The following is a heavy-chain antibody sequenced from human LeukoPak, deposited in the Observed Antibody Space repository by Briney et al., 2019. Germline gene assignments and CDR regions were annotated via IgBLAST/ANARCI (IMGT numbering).Heavy chain of an antibody. Sequence: PGGSLRLSCAASGFTFSTYWMNWVRQAPGKGLLWVSRINTDGSITNYADSVKGRFTISRDNAKNTLYLQMNSLRSEDTAVYYCARVPPSVGEATSEYFQDWGQGTLVTVSS. CDR3: ARVPPSVGEATSEYFQD. V-gene: IGHV3-74*01. CDR1: GFTFSTYW. D-gene: IGHD1-26*01. CDR2: INTDGSIT. J-gene: IGHJ1*01.